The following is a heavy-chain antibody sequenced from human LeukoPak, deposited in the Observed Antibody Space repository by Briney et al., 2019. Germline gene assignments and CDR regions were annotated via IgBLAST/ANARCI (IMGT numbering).Heavy chain of an antibody. Sequence: KSGGSLRLSCAASGFTFSSSSMIWVRQAPGKGLEWVSSISISSSYLYYADSVKGRFTISRDNAKNSLYLQMNSLRAEDTAVYYCARDKNWGSGAFDIWGQGTMVTVSS. CDR2: ISISSSYL. CDR3: ARDKNWGSGAFDI. V-gene: IGHV3-21*01. CDR1: GFTFSSSS. D-gene: IGHD7-27*01. J-gene: IGHJ3*02.